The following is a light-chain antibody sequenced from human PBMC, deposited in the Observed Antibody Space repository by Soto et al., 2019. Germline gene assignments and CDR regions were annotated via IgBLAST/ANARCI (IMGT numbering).Light chain of an antibody. CDR1: QSVRND. CDR2: GAS. CDR3: QQYNNWPPIT. V-gene: IGKV3-15*01. J-gene: IGKJ5*01. Sequence: EIVMTQSPDTLYVSPGERVTLSCRASQSVRNDLAWYQQKPGQAPRLLIYGASNRGTGIPARFSGSGSGTEFTLTISSLQSEDFAIYYCQQYNNWPPITFGQGTRLEIK.